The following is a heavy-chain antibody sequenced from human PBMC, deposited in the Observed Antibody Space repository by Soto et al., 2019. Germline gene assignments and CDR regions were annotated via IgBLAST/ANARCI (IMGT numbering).Heavy chain of an antibody. CDR2: IYYSGST. V-gene: IGHV4-31*03. CDR1: GCSISSGGYY. CDR3: ARAYGIWAFDI. D-gene: IGHD4-17*01. Sequence: QVRLQESGPGLVKPSQTLSLTCTVSGCSISSGGYYWSWIRQHPGKGLEWIGYIYYSGSTYYNPSLKRRVTISGDTSKNQFALKLSSVTAADTAVYYCARAYGIWAFDIWGQGTMVTVSS. J-gene: IGHJ3*02.